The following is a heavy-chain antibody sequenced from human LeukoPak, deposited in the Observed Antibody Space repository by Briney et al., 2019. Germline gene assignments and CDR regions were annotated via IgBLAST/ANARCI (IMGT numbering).Heavy chain of an antibody. V-gene: IGHV3-30*04. Sequence: PGRSLRLSCAASGFNFGIYAMHSVRQAPGKGLEWVAVISYDGSTTYYADSVKGRFTISRDNSKNTLYLQMNSLRAEDTAVYYCARFAVYMDTTMVTAYYFDYWGQGILVTVSP. J-gene: IGHJ4*02. CDR1: GFNFGIYA. CDR2: ISYDGSTT. D-gene: IGHD5-18*01. CDR3: ARFAVYMDTTMVTAYYFDY.